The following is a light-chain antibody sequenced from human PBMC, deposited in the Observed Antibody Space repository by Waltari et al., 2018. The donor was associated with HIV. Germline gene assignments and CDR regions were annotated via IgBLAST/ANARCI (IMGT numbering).Light chain of an antibody. CDR2: GAS. CDR1: QDINNY. CDR3: QQYDVPFT. J-gene: IGKJ3*01. V-gene: IGKV1-33*01. Sequence: DIQMTQSPSSLSASVADRFTITCRASQDINNYLNWYQQKPGKAPNLLIYGASNLETGVPSRFSGSGSGTEFIFTIDSLQPEDIATYYCQQYDVPFTFGPGTKVDIK.